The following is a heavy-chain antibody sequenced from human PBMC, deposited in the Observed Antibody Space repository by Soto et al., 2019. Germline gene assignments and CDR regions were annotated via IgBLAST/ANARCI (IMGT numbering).Heavy chain of an antibody. D-gene: IGHD4-17*01. J-gene: IGHJ4*02. CDR2: ISPSGVTI. CDR3: VRGGTTVATIGDH. CDR1: TSTFSRYG. V-gene: IGHV3-48*02. Sequence: EVLLVESGGGLVQSGGSLRLSCAASTSTFSRYGMNWVRQAPGKGLEWLSFISPSGVTIYYADSVRGRSTISRDNAKNSLFLKLKTLRDDDTAGYYGVRGGTTVATIGDHWGQGTLVTVSS.